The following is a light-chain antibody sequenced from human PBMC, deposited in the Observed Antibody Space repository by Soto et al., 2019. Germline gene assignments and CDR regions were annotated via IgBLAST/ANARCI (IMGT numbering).Light chain of an antibody. CDR2: AAS. Sequence: DIQLTQSPSFLSASVGDRVTITCRASQGISTYLAWYQQKPGKAPNLLISAASTLQSGVPSRFSGSGSWTEFTLTISSLQPEDFATYYGPQLNSYPYTFGQGTKLE. J-gene: IGKJ2*01. CDR1: QGISTY. CDR3: PQLNSYPYT. V-gene: IGKV1-9*01.